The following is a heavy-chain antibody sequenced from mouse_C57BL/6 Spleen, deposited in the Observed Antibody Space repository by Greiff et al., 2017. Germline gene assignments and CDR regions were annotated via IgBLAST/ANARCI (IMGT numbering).Heavy chain of an antibody. J-gene: IGHJ1*03. CDR3: ARSRDLISNWYFDV. CDR1: GYTFTDYN. V-gene: IGHV1-22*01. Sequence: EVQLQQSGPELVKPGASVKMSCKASGYTFTDYNMHWVKQSHGKSLEWIGYINPNNGGTSYNQKFKGKATLTVNKSSSTAYMELRSLTSEDSAVYYCARSRDLISNWYFDVWGTGTTVTVSS. D-gene: IGHD1-2*01. CDR2: INPNNGGT.